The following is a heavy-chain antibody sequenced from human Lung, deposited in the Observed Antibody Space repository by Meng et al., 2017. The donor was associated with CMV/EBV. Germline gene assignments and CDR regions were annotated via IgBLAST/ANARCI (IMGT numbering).Heavy chain of an antibody. D-gene: IGHD2-2*01. CDR1: GFMFSNNW. CDR3: ATTSNGFFDS. CDR2: INQGGNEK. Sequence: SCEASGFMFSNNWMSWVRQAPGKGLEWVANINQGGNEKYHVDSVRGRFTISRDNGNKSLSLQMNSLRVEDTALYYCATTSNGFFDSWGQGALVTVSS. J-gene: IGHJ4*02. V-gene: IGHV3-7*01.